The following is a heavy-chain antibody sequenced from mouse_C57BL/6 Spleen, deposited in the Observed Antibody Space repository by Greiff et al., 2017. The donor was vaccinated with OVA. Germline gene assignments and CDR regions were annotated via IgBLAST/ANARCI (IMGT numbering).Heavy chain of an antibody. J-gene: IGHJ4*01. V-gene: IGHV5-16*01. CDR3: ARGGVYYGNSYAMDY. D-gene: IGHD2-1*01. CDR2: INYDGSST. CDR1: GFTFSDYY. Sequence: EVKLVESEGGLVQPGRSMKLSCTASGFTFSDYYMAWVRQDPEKGLEWVANINYDGSSTYYLDSLKSRFNISRDNAKNILYLQMSSLKSEDTATYYCARGGVYYGNSYAMDYWGQGTSVTVSS.